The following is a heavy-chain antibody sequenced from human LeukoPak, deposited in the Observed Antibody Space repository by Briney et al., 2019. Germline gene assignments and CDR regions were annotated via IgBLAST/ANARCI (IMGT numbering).Heavy chain of an antibody. CDR1: GGTFSSYA. V-gene: IGHV1-69*13. CDR2: IIPIFGTA. Sequence: SVEVSCKASGGTFSSYAISWVRQAPGQGLEWLGGIIPIFGTANYAQKFQGRVTITADESTSTAYMELSSLRSEDTAVYYCAREVGIRGHFDYWGRGTPVTVSS. D-gene: IGHD1-26*01. J-gene: IGHJ4*02. CDR3: AREVGIRGHFDY.